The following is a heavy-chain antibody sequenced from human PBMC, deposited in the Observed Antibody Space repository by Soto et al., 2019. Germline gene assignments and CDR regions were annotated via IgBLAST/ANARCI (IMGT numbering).Heavy chain of an antibody. D-gene: IGHD3-3*01. CDR1: GFTFSSYA. CDR3: ARAITIFGVAAPDYYYGMDV. CDR2: ISYDGSNK. J-gene: IGHJ6*02. V-gene: IGHV3-30-3*01. Sequence: GGSLRLSCAASGFTFSSYAMHWVRQAPGKGLEWVAVISYDGSNKYYADSVKGRFTISRDNSKNTLYLQMNSLRAEDTAVYYCARAITIFGVAAPDYYYGMDVWGQGTTVTVSS.